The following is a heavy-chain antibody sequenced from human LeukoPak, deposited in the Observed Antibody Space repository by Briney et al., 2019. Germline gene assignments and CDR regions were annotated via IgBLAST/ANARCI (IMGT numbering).Heavy chain of an antibody. CDR1: GFTFSSYS. J-gene: IGHJ5*02. CDR2: ISSSSSYI. CDR3: ARDPSIVVVPATIGWFDP. Sequence: GGSLRLSCVASGFTFSSYSMNWVRLAPGKGLEWVSSISSSSSYIYYADSVKGRFTISRDNAKNSLYLQMNSLRAENTAVYYCARDPSIVVVPATIGWFDPWGQGTLVTVSS. V-gene: IGHV3-21*01. D-gene: IGHD2-2*02.